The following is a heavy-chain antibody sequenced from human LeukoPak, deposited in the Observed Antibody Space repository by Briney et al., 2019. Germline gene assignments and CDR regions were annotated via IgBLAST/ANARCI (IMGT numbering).Heavy chain of an antibody. CDR3: ASGAVTTSFWFYGMDV. Sequence: GGSLRLSCAASGFTFSDYYMSWIRQAPGKGLEWVSYISSSGSIIYYADSVKGRFTISRDNAKNSLYLQMNSLRAEDTAVYYCASGAVTTSFWFYGMDVWGQGTTVTVSS. V-gene: IGHV3-11*01. D-gene: IGHD4-17*01. CDR1: GFTFSDYY. J-gene: IGHJ6*02. CDR2: ISSSGSII.